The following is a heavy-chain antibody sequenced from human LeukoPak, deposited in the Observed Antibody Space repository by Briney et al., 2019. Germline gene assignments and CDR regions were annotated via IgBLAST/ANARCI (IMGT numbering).Heavy chain of an antibody. CDR1: GGSFSGHY. J-gene: IGHJ4*02. CDR2: INHSGST. V-gene: IGHV4-34*01. CDR3: ARWSLWRGYFDY. Sequence: SETLSLTCAVYGGSFSGHYWSWIRQPPGKGLEWIGEINHSGSTNYNPSLKSRVTISVDTSKNQLSLKLSSVTAADTAVYYCARWSLWRGYFDYWGQGTLVTVSS.